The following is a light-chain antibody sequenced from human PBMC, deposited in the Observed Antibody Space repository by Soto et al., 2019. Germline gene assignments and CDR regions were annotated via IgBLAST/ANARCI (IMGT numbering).Light chain of an antibody. CDR2: RAS. V-gene: IGKV2-30*01. Sequence: DVVMTQSPLSLPVTLGQPASSSCRSSQSLVYSDGNSYLSWFQQRPGQSPRRLIYRASNRDSGVPDRFSGSGSGTDFTLKISRVEVEDVGVYYCMQGKYWPPITFGQGTRREIK. J-gene: IGKJ5*01. CDR1: QSLVYSDGNSY. CDR3: MQGKYWPPIT.